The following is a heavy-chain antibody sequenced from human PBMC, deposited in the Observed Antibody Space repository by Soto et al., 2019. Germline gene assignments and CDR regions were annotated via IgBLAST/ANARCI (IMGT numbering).Heavy chain of an antibody. V-gene: IGHV1-8*02. J-gene: IGHJ5*02. Sequence: ASLKVSCKASGYTFTTYDIHWVRQATGQGLEWMGWMNLNSGNTAYAQKFQGRFTMTRDTSTSTAYMELRSLRSDDTAVYYCARSLDWFDPWGQGTLVTVSS. CDR3: ARSLDWFDP. CDR2: MNLNSGNT. CDR1: GYTFTTYD.